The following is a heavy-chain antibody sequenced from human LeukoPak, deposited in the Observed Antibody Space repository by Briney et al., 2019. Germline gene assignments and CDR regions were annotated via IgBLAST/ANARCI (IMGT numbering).Heavy chain of an antibody. V-gene: IGHV4-39*07. CDR1: GGSISSSSYY. J-gene: IGHJ6*02. CDR3: ARDKPHYGMDV. Sequence: SETLSLTCTVSGGSISSSSYYWGWIRQPPGKGLEWIGSIYYSGSTYYNPSLKSRVTISVDTSKNQFSLKLSSVTAADTAVYYCARDKPHYGMDVWGQGTTVTVSS. CDR2: IYYSGST.